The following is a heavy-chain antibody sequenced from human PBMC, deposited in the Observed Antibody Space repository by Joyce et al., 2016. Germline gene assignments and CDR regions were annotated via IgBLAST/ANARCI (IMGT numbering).Heavy chain of an antibody. Sequence: EVHLVESGGGLVQPGGSLRLSCAASGIIFSSKEMNSVRQAPGKGLEWISSINSDDGRIHYADSVRGRFTISRDNASNSLYLEMNYLRVEDTAIYYCTTPSCANWGQGSLVTVSS. D-gene: IGHD2-2*01. J-gene: IGHJ4*02. CDR2: INSDDGRI. CDR1: GIIFSSKE. V-gene: IGHV3-48*03. CDR3: TTPSCAN.